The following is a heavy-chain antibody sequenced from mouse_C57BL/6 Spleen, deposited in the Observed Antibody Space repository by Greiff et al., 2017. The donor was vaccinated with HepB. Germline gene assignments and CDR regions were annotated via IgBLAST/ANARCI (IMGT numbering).Heavy chain of an antibody. Sequence: VQLQQSGPELVKPGASVKISCKASGYAFSSSWMNWVKQRPGKGLEWIGRIYPGDGDTNYNGKFKGKATLTADKSSSTAYMQLSSLTSEDSAVYFCASRWLLIDYWGQGTTLTVSS. CDR2: IYPGDGDT. CDR3: ASRWLLIDY. J-gene: IGHJ2*01. V-gene: IGHV1-82*01. D-gene: IGHD2-3*01. CDR1: GYAFSSSW.